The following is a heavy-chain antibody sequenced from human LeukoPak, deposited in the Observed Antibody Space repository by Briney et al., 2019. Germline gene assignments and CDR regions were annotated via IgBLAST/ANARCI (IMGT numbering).Heavy chain of an antibody. CDR1: GFTLSDYW. CDR2: IKQDGSEM. CDR3: ARDKIVGPTILDS. V-gene: IGHV3-7*03. D-gene: IGHD1-26*01. J-gene: IGHJ4*02. Sequence: PGGSLRLSCAASGFTLSDYWMSWVRQTPGKGLEWVANIKQDGSEMYYVESVKGRFTISRDNAENSLYLQMNSLRVEDTAVYYCARDKIVGPTILDSWGQGTLVTVSS.